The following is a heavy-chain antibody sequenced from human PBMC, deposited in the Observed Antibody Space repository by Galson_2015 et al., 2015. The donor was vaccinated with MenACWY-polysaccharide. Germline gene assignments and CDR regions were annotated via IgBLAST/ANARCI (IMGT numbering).Heavy chain of an antibody. CDR2: MYSGGSP. J-gene: IGHJ4*02. D-gene: IGHD3-10*01. CDR3: ARGGYGSGGHLPWYFDS. Sequence: SLRLSCAASGFSVSTKYMTWVRQAPGKGLEWVSVMYSGGSPYYADSVRGRFTLSRDNSKNTLYLQMNSLRAEDTAVYYCARGGYGSGGHLPWYFDSWGQGTLVTVSS. CDR1: GFSVSTKY. V-gene: IGHV3-66*01.